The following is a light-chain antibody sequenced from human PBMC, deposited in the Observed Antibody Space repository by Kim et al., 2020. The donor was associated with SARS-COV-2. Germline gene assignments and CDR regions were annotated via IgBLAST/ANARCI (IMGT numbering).Light chain of an antibody. CDR3: QQLNSYPLT. V-gene: IGKV1-9*01. CDR2: GAS. J-gene: IGKJ4*01. CDR1: QGISSY. Sequence: DIQLTQSPSFLSASVGDRLTITCRASQGISSYLAWYQQKPGKAPKLLIYGASILQSVVPSRFSGSGSGTEFTLTISSLQPEDFATYYCQQLNSYPLTFGGGTKVDIK.